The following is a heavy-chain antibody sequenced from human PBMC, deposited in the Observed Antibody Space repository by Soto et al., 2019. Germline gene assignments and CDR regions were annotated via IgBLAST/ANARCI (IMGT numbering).Heavy chain of an antibody. D-gene: IGHD3-3*01. Sequence: EVQLVESGGGLVQPGGSLRLSCAASGFTFSSYSMNWVRQAPGKGLEWVSYISSSSSTIYYADSVKGRFTISRDNAKNSLYLQMNSLRAEDTAVYYCARGRVTIFGVVKGGFDYWGQGTLVTVSS. CDR1: GFTFSSYS. J-gene: IGHJ4*02. CDR3: ARGRVTIFGVVKGGFDY. V-gene: IGHV3-48*01. CDR2: ISSSSSTI.